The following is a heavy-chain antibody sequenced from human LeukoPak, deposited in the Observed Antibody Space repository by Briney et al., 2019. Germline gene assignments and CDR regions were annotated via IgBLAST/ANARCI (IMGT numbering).Heavy chain of an antibody. CDR1: GFTFSAYV. CDR2: ISGAGGST. Sequence: PGGSLRLSCAASGFTFSAYVMSWVRQAPGKGLEWVSSISGAGGSTYYADSVKGRFTISRDNSKNTLYLQMNTLRAEDTAIYYCAGKPLSGYDIPNWGQGTLVTVSS. V-gene: IGHV3-23*01. D-gene: IGHD3-9*01. J-gene: IGHJ4*02. CDR3: AGKPLSGYDIPN.